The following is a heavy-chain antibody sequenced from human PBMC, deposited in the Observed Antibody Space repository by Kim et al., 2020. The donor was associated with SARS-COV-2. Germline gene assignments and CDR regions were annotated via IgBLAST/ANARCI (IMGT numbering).Heavy chain of an antibody. V-gene: IGHV3-9*01. CDR3: AKDRQLAFDY. D-gene: IGHD1-1*01. CDR2: RV. J-gene: IGHJ4*02. Sequence: RVEYADSVKGRFTISRDNSKNSLYLQMNSLRAKDTALYYCAKDRQLAFDYWGQGTLVTVSS.